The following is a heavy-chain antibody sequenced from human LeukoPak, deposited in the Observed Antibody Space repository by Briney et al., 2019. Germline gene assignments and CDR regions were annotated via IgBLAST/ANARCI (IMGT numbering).Heavy chain of an antibody. CDR1: GFTFSSYW. CDR3: ARAYSTNTHFDY. V-gene: IGHV3-74*01. J-gene: IGHJ4*02. CDR2: INSDGSDP. D-gene: IGHD6-13*01. Sequence: PGGSLRLSCAASGFTFSSYWIHWVRQAPGKGLVWVSRINSDGSDPIYADSVKGRFTISRDSAKNTVHLQMISPRAEDTAVYYCARAYSTNTHFDYWGQGTLVTVSS.